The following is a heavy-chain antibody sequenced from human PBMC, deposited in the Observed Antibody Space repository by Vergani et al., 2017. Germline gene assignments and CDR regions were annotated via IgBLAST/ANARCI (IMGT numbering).Heavy chain of an antibody. CDR3: AKDQTIFGVEAVTFDY. D-gene: IGHD3-3*01. CDR1: GFTFSSYA. J-gene: IGHJ4*02. CDR2: ISGSGGST. V-gene: IGHV3-23*01. Sequence: EVQLLESGGGLVQPGGSLRLSCAASGFTFSSYAMSWVRQAPGKGLEWVSAISGSGGSTYYADSVKGRFTISRDNSKSTLYLQMDSLRAEDTAVYYCAKDQTIFGVEAVTFDYWGQGTLVTVSA.